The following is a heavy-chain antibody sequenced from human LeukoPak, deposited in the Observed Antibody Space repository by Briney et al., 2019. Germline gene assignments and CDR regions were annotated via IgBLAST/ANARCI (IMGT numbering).Heavy chain of an antibody. J-gene: IGHJ5*02. D-gene: IGHD3-3*01. V-gene: IGHV4-39*01. Sequence: SETLSLTCTVSGGSIISSSYYWGWIRQPPGKGLEWIGSIYYSGSTYYNPSLKSRVTISVDTSKNQFSLKLSSVTAADTAVYYCARPHYDFWSGYYPSWFDPWGQGTLVTVSS. CDR2: IYYSGST. CDR1: GGSIISSSYY. CDR3: ARPHYDFWSGYYPSWFDP.